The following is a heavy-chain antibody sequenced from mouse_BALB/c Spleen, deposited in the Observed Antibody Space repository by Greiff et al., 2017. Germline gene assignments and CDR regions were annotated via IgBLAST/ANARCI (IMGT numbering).Heavy chain of an antibody. V-gene: IGHV14-3*02. J-gene: IGHJ3*01. CDR2: IDPANGNT. CDR1: GFTIKDTY. Sequence: VQLQQSGAELVKPGASVKLSCTASGFTIKDTYMHWVKQRPEQGLEWIGRIDPANGNTKYDPKFQGKATITADTSSNTAYLQLSSLTSEDTAVYYCAGEEWGYDRAWFAYWGQGTLVTVSA. D-gene: IGHD2-2*01. CDR3: AGEEWGYDRAWFAY.